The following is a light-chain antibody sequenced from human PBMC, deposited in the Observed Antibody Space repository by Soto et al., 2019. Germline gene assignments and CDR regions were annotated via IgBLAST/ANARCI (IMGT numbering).Light chain of an antibody. CDR3: SSYAGSNNYV. V-gene: IGLV4-69*01. Sequence: QSVLTQSPSASASLGASVKLTCTLSSGHSSYAIAWHQKQPGKGPRYLMDLNNDGSHTKGDGIPDRFSGSSSGADRYLIISSLQSEDESDYYCSSYAGSNNYVFGTGTKLTVL. CDR1: SGHSSYA. CDR2: LNNDGSH. J-gene: IGLJ1*01.